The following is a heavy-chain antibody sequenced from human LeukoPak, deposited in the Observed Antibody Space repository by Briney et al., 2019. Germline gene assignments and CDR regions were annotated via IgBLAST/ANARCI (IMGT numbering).Heavy chain of an antibody. CDR1: GFTFSSYA. CDR2: ISGSGGST. J-gene: IGHJ3*02. V-gene: IGHV3-23*01. D-gene: IGHD6-6*01. Sequence: GGSLRLSCAASGFTFSSYAMSWVRQAPGKGLEWVSAISGSGGSTYYADSVKGRFTISRDNSKNTLYLQMNSLRAEDTAVYYCARDQEYSSSSGPSADIWGQGTMVTVSS. CDR3: ARDQEYSSSSGPSADI.